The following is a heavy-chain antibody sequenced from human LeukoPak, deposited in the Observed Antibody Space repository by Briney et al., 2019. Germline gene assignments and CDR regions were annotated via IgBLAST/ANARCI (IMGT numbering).Heavy chain of an antibody. CDR3: VKDPGSSGSGYYDY. D-gene: IGHD6-19*01. Sequence: GGSLRLSCSASGFTFSNYAIHWVRHAPGKGLEYVSAISSNGGSTYYADSVKGRFTISRDNSKNTLYLQMSSLRPEGTAVYYCVKDPGSSGSGYYDYWGQGTLVTVSS. CDR1: GFTFSNYA. V-gene: IGHV3-64D*06. J-gene: IGHJ4*02. CDR2: ISSNGGST.